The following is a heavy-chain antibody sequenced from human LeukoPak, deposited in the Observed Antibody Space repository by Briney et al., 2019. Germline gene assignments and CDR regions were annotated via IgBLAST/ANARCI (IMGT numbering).Heavy chain of an antibody. CDR3: ARQQSHGHYYYYYMDV. V-gene: IGHV4-38-2*01. D-gene: IGHD6-13*01. CDR2: IYHSGST. J-gene: IGHJ6*03. Sequence: SETLSLTCAVSGYSISSGYYWGWIRQPPGRGLEWIGSIYHSGSTYYNPSLKSRVTISVDTSKNQFSLKLSSVTAADTAVYYCARQQSHGHYYYYYMDVWGKGTTVTVSS. CDR1: GYSISSGYY.